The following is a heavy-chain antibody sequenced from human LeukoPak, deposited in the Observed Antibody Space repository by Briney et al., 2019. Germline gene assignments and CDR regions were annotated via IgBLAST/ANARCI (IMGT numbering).Heavy chain of an antibody. V-gene: IGHV4-39*01. CDR2: IYYSGST. D-gene: IGHD1-26*01. J-gene: IGHJ4*02. CDR3: ARRPPPYRGAPDY. CDR1: GGSISSSSYY. Sequence: SETLSLTCTASGGSISSSSYYWGWIRQPPGKGLEWIGSIYYSGSTYYNPSLKSRVTISVDTSKNQFSLKLSSVTAADTAVYYCARRPPPYRGAPDYWGQGTLVTVSS.